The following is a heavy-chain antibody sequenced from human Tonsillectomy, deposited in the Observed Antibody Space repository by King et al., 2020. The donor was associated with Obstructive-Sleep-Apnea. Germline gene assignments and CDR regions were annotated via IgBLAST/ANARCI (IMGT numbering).Heavy chain of an antibody. CDR3: AKDMSSGWYGPIDY. Sequence: VQLVESGGGLVQPGRSLRLSCAASGFTFDDYAMHWVRHAPGKGLEWVSGISWNSGRTGYADSVKGRFTISRDNAKNSLYLQMKSLRVEDTALYYCAKDMSSGWYGPIDYWGQGTLVSVSS. J-gene: IGHJ4*02. D-gene: IGHD6-19*01. V-gene: IGHV3-9*01. CDR2: ISWNSGRT. CDR1: GFTFDDYA.